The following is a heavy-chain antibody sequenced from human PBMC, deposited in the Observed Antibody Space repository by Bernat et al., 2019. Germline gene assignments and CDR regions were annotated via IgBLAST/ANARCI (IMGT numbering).Heavy chain of an antibody. CDR1: GFTFSSYA. D-gene: IGHD3-10*01. CDR2: ISSNGGST. J-gene: IGHJ4*02. Sequence: VQLVESGGGLVQPGGSLRLSCSASGFTFSSYAMHWVRQAPGKGLEYVSAISSNGGSTYYADSVKGRFTISRDNSKNTLYLQMNSLRAEDTAVYYCARSSYYYGSGSYWGFDYWGQGTLVTVSS. CDR3: ARSSYYYGSGSYWGFDY. V-gene: IGHV3-64*04.